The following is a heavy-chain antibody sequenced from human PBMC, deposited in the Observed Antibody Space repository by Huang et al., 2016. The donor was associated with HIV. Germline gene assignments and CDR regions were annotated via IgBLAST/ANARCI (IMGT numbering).Heavy chain of an antibody. D-gene: IGHD5-18*01. CDR1: GGTFSTFG. J-gene: IGHJ6*02. V-gene: IGHV1-69*01. Sequence: QVQLVQSEAEVKKPGSSVKVSCKASGGTFSTFGLSWVRQASGRGLEWMEGIIPIFNTTYSEQKFQGRVTLTADESTNTASMELNSLTLEDTAVYYCARPSDAAMIRDYYYPMDVWGQGTTVTVS. CDR2: IIPIFNTT. CDR3: ARPSDAAMIRDYYYPMDV.